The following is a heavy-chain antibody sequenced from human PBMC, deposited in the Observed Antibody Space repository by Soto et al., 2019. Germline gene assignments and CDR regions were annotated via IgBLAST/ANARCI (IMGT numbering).Heavy chain of an antibody. D-gene: IGHD2-15*01. CDR2: ISSSSSYI. CDR3: ARGYCSGGSCGGAPSWFDP. Sequence: EVQLVESGGGLVKPGGSLRLSCAASGFTFSSYSMNWVRQAPGKGLEWVSSISSSSSYIYYADSVKGRFTISRDNAKNSLYLQMNILRAEDTAVYYCARGYCSGGSCGGAPSWFDPWGQGTLVTVSS. CDR1: GFTFSSYS. J-gene: IGHJ5*02. V-gene: IGHV3-21*01.